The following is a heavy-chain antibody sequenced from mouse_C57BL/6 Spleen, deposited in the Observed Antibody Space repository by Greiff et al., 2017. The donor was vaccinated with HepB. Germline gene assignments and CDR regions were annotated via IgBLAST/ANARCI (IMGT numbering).Heavy chain of an antibody. V-gene: IGHV5-16*01. CDR2: INYDGSST. CDR1: GFTFSDYY. J-gene: IGHJ2*01. Sequence: EVKLVESEGGLVQPGSSMKLSCTASGFTFSDYYMAWVRQVPEKGLEWVANINYDGSSTYYLDSLKSRFIISRDNAKNILYLQMSSLKSEDTATYYCAREAGGPYYFDYWGQGTTLTVSS. CDR3: AREAGGPYYFDY.